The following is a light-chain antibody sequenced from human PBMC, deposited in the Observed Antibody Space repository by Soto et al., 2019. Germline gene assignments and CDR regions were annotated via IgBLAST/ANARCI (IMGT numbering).Light chain of an antibody. J-gene: IGLJ1*01. CDR2: EVF. Sequence: QSVLTQPASVSGSPGQSITISYTGISSDDAGHNSVSWYQRHPGKVPKLIIYEVFNRPSGVSTRFSGSRSDTMASMTISGLQAEDEADYYCSAYTNRGTVDVFGPGTKLTVL. CDR1: SSDDAGHNS. V-gene: IGLV2-14*01. CDR3: SAYTNRGTVDV.